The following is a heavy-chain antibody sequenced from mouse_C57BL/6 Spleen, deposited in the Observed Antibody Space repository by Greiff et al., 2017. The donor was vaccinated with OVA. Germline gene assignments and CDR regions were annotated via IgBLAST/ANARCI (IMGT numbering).Heavy chain of an antibody. D-gene: IGHD1-1*01. V-gene: IGHV1-75*01. CDR1: GYTFTDYY. Sequence: VQLQQSGPELVKPGASVKISCKASGYTFTDYYINWVKQRPGQGLEWIGWIFPGSGSTYYNEKFKGKATLTVDKSSSTAYMLLSSLTSEDSAVYFCASPHYYGSSYEDWYFDVWGTGTTVTVSS. J-gene: IGHJ1*03. CDR3: ASPHYYGSSYEDWYFDV. CDR2: IFPGSGST.